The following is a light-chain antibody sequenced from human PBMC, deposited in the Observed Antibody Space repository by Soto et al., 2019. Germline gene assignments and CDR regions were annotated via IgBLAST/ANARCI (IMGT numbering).Light chain of an antibody. CDR1: QSISRS. Sequence: EIVLTQSPAILSVSPGEIATLSCRASQSISRSLAWYQQKPGQAPRLLISDASTRATGIPARFSGSGSGTEFTLTISSLQSEDFAIYYCQQYNEWPQTFGQGTRLAIK. J-gene: IGKJ5*01. CDR2: DAS. V-gene: IGKV3-15*01. CDR3: QQYNEWPQT.